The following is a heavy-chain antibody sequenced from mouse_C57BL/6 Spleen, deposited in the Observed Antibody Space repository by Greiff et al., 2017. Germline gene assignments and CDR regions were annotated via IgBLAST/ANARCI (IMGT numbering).Heavy chain of an antibody. Sequence: EVKLVESGGDLVKPGGSLKLSCAASGFTFSSYGMSWVRQTPDKRLEWVATISSGGSYTYYPDSVKGRFTISRDNAKNTLYLQMSSLKSADTAMYYWARHELGRWYFDVWGTGTTV. V-gene: IGHV5-6*02. J-gene: IGHJ1*03. D-gene: IGHD4-1*01. CDR1: GFTFSSYG. CDR3: ARHELGRWYFDV. CDR2: ISSGGSYT.